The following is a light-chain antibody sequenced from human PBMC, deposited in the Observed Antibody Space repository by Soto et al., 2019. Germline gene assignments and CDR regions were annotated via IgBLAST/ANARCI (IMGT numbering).Light chain of an antibody. CDR3: QQYDSYPRT. V-gene: IGKV1-5*03. CDR1: QSISTW. Sequence: DIQMTQSPSTLSASVGDRVTITCRASQSISTWLAWFQQKSGKAPKLLIYKASSLETGVPSRFSGSRSGTEFTLTISSLQPDDSATYYCQQYDSYPRTFGQGTRVGIK. J-gene: IGKJ1*01. CDR2: KAS.